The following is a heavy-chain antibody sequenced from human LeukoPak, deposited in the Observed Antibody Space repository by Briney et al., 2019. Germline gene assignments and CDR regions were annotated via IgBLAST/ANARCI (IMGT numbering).Heavy chain of an antibody. CDR3: ARDPSSSGWYFANWFDP. Sequence: GGSLGLSCAASGFTFSSYSMNWVRQAPGKGLEWVSYISSSSSTIYYADSVKGRFTISRDNAKNSLYLQMNSLRAEDTAVYYCARDPSSSGWYFANWFDPWGQGTLVTVSS. CDR1: GFTFSSYS. D-gene: IGHD6-19*01. J-gene: IGHJ5*02. CDR2: ISSSSSTI. V-gene: IGHV3-48*01.